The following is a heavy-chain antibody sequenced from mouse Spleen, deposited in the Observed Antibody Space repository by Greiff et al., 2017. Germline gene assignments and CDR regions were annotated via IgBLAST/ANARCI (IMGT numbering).Heavy chain of an antibody. V-gene: IGHV1-53*01. CDR1: GYTFTSYW. CDR3: AREGIYYGYADY. Sequence: VQLQQPGTELVKPGASVKLSCKASGYTFTSYWMHWVKQRPGQGLEWIGYINPSNGGTNYNEKFKSKATLTVDKSSSTAYMQLSSLTSEDSAVYYFAREGIYYGYADYWGQGTTLTVSS. D-gene: IGHD2-2*01. CDR2: INPSNGGT. J-gene: IGHJ2*01.